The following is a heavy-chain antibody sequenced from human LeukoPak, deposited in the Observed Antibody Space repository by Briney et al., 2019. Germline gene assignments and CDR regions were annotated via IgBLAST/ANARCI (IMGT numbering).Heavy chain of an antibody. CDR1: GFTFSGSA. CDR3: TRRILPWFGKEAADV. J-gene: IGHJ6*02. D-gene: IGHD3-10*01. Sequence: PGGSLKLSCAASGFTFSGSAMHWVRQASGKGLEWVGRIRSKANSYATAYAASVKGRFTISRDDSKNTAYLQMNSLKTEDTAVYYCTRRILPWFGKEAADVWGQGTTVTVSS. CDR2: IRSKANSYAT. V-gene: IGHV3-73*01.